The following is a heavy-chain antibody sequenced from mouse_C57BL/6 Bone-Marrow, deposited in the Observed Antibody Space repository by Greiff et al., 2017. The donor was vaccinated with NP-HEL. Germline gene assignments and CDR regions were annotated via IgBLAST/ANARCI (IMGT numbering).Heavy chain of an antibody. D-gene: IGHD1-1*01. CDR1: GYTFTSYW. CDR3: ARYYGSRYFDV. CDR2: IHPNSGST. Sequence: VQLQQPGAELVKPGASVKLSCKASGYTFTSYWMHWVKQRPGQGLEWIGMIHPNSGSTNYNEKFKSKATLTVDKSSSTAYMQLSSLTSEDSAVYDCARYYGSRYFDVWGTGTTVTVSS. J-gene: IGHJ1*03. V-gene: IGHV1-64*01.